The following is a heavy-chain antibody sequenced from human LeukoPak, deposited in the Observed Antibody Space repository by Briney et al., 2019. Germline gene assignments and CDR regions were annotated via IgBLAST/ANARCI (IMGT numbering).Heavy chain of an antibody. J-gene: IGHJ3*02. Sequence: PSETLSLTCAVYGGSFSGYYWSWIRQPPGKGLEWIGEINHSGSTNYNPSLKSRVTISVDTSKNQFSLKLSSVTAADTAVYYCARAVYCSSTSCYSPDAFDIWGQGTMVTVSS. CDR3: ARAVYCSSTSCYSPDAFDI. CDR2: INHSGST. D-gene: IGHD2-2*01. CDR1: GGSFSGYY. V-gene: IGHV4-34*01.